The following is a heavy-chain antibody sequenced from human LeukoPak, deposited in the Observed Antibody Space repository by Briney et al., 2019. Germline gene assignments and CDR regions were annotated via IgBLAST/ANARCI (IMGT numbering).Heavy chain of an antibody. J-gene: IGHJ4*02. CDR3: ARGRAVAGSDY. CDR1: GFNFDNFA. Sequence: PGKSLTLSCVVSGFNFDNFAMHWVRQPLGKGLEWVAVISHDGRTKYYADSMKGRFTISRDNAKNSLYLQMNSLRAEDTAVYYCARGRAVAGSDYWGQGTLVTVSS. CDR2: ISHDGRTK. V-gene: IGHV3-30*04. D-gene: IGHD6-19*01.